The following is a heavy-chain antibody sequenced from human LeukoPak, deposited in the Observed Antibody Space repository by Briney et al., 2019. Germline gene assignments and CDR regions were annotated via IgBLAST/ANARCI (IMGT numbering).Heavy chain of an antibody. CDR2: INTTTGNP. Sequence: GASVKVSCTASGYTFTSYGISWVRQAPGQGLEWMGWINTTTGNPTYAQGLTGQFVFSLDTSVSTAYLQITSLKAEDIGVYYCARGHDTTGYFAYWGQGSLVTVSS. D-gene: IGHD3-9*01. J-gene: IGHJ4*02. CDR1: GYTFTSYG. V-gene: IGHV7-4-1*02. CDR3: ARGHDTTGYFAY.